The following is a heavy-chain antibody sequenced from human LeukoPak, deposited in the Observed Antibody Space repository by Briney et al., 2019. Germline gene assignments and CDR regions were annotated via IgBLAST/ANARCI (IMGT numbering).Heavy chain of an antibody. CDR1: GFTFSSYG. CDR2: ISYDGSNK. J-gene: IGHJ4*02. D-gene: IGHD5-18*01. CDR3: AKDPSVRGYSYGTVYFDY. V-gene: IGHV3-30*18. Sequence: GRSLRLSCAASGFTFSSYGMHWVRQAPGKGLEWVAVISYDGSNKYYADSVKGRFTISRDNSKNTLYLQMNSLRAEDTAVYYCAKDPSVRGYSYGTVYFDYWGQGTLVTVSS.